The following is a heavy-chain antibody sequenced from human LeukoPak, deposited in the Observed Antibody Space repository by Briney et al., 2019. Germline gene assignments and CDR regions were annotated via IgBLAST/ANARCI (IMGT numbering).Heavy chain of an antibody. CDR2: IDYSGST. CDR1: DGSISRYY. V-gene: IGHV4-59*01. J-gene: IGHJ4*02. Sequence: SETLSLTCTVSDGSISRYYWSWIRQPPGKGLEWIGYIDYSGSTNYNPSLKSRVTTSVDTSKNYFSLKLSSVTAADTAVYYCARGSSSWYEIGGILNYWGQGTLVTVSS. D-gene: IGHD6-13*01. CDR3: ARGSSSWYEIGGILNY.